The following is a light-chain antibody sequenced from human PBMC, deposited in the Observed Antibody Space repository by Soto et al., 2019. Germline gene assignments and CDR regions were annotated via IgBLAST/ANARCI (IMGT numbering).Light chain of an antibody. CDR1: QSLLHNNGYNY. CDR3: MQSLEAPKT. CDR2: VGS. Sequence: DIVMTQSPISRPVTPGEPASISCRSSQSLLHNNGYNYLDWYLQKPGQAPQLLIYVGSNRASGVPDRFSGTGSGTDFTLKISRVEAEDVGVYYCMQSLEAPKTFGQGTKLEIK. J-gene: IGKJ1*01. V-gene: IGKV2-28*01.